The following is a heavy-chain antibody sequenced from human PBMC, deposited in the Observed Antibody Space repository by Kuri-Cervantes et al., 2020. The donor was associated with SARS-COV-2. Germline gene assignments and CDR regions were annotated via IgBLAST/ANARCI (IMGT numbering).Heavy chain of an antibody. V-gene: IGHV2-70*12. D-gene: IGHD6-6*01. CDR3: AHRSSSRNFDY. Sequence: SGPTLVKPTETLTLTCTVSGFSLSNARMGVSWIRQPPGKALEWLAHIDWDDDKYYSTSLKTRLTISKDTSKNQVVLTMTNMDPVDTATYYCAHRSSSRNFDYWGQGTLVTVSS. CDR2: IDWDDDK. CDR1: GFSLSNARMG. J-gene: IGHJ4*02.